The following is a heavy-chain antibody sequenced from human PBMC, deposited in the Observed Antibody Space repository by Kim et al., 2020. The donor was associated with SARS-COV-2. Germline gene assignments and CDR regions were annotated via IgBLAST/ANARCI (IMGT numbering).Heavy chain of an antibody. J-gene: IGHJ4*02. V-gene: IGHV1-18*01. CDR3: ARFGDPQGEAFDY. Sequence: AQKLQGRVTMTTDTSTSTAYMELRSLRSDDTAVYYCARFGDPQGEAFDYWGQGTLVTVSS. D-gene: IGHD4-17*01.